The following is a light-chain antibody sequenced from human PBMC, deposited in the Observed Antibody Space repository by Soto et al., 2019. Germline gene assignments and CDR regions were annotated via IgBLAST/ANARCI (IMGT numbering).Light chain of an antibody. V-gene: IGKV3-20*01. CDR1: QSVSSSY. CDR3: QHYGSSQWT. Sequence: EIVLTQSPGTLSLSPGERATLSCRASQSVSSSYLAWYQQKPGQAPRLLIYGASSTATGIPDRFSGSGSGTDFTRTISRLEPEDFAVYYCQHYGSSQWTFGQGTKVEIK. CDR2: GAS. J-gene: IGKJ1*01.